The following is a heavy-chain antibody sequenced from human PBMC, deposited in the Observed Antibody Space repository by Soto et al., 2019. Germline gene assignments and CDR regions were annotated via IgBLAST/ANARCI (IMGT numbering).Heavy chain of an antibody. V-gene: IGHV3-9*01. Sequence: EVQLVESGGGLVQPGRSLRLSCAASGFTFDDYAMHWVRQAPGKGLEWVSSISWNSGSIAYADSVKGRFTISRDNAKNSLYLQMISLRAEDTALYYCAKGLKWHPEGYFDYWGQGTLVSVSS. CDR3: AKGLKWHPEGYFDY. D-gene: IGHD2-15*01. CDR1: GFTFDDYA. J-gene: IGHJ4*02. CDR2: ISWNSGSI.